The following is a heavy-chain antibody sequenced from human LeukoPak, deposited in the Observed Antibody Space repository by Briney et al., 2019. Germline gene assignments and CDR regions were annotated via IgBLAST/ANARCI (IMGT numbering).Heavy chain of an antibody. CDR1: GFMFSGYW. D-gene: IGHD1-1*01. J-gene: IGHJ3*01. CDR2: IKPDGSEK. Sequence: GGSLRLSCAASGFMFSGYWMSWVRQAPGKGLEWVANIKPDGSEKYSVDSVKGRFTISRDNAKNSLYLQMSSLRVEDTAVYYCARGDFESGTYNDAFDVWGQGTMVTVS. V-gene: IGHV3-7*01. CDR3: ARGDFESGTYNDAFDV.